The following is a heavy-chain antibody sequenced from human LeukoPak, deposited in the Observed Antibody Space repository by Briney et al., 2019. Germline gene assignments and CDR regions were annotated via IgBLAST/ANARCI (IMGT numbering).Heavy chain of an antibody. CDR1: GGSISSYY. Sequence: PSETLSLTCTVSGGSISSYYWSWIRQPPGKGLEWIGYIYYSGSTNYNPSLKSRVTISVDTSKNQFSLKLSSVTAADTAVYYCARVPSSYGYYYYYYMDVWGKGTTVTVSS. D-gene: IGHD5-18*01. CDR3: ARVPSSYGYYYYYYMDV. CDR2: IYYSGST. J-gene: IGHJ6*03. V-gene: IGHV4-59*13.